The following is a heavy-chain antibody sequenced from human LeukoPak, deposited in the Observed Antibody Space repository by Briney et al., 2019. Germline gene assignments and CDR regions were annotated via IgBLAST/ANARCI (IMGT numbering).Heavy chain of an antibody. CDR2: ITASGTAM. J-gene: IGHJ4*02. V-gene: IGHV3-48*02. Sequence: GGSLRLSCAASGFTFSSYSMNWVRQAPGKGLEWVSHITASGTAMFYAGSVKGRFTISRDNAKNSLCLQMNSLRDEDTAVYYCASSGSYRFDYWGQGTLVTVSS. CDR3: ASSGSYRFDY. D-gene: IGHD1-26*01. CDR1: GFTFSSYS.